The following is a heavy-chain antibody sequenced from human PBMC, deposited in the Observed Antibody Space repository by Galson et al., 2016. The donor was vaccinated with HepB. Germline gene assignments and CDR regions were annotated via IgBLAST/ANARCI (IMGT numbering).Heavy chain of an antibody. CDR1: GYTFTSYD. V-gene: IGHV1-8*01. CDR3: ARGRGTFGY. Sequence: SVKVSCKASGYTFTSYDINRVRQATGQGLEWMGWMNSNSGNTVYAQKFQGRLTMTRNTSISTAYMELSSLTSEDTAIYFCARGRGTFGYWGQGSLVTVSS. CDR2: MNSNSGNT. D-gene: IGHD3-10*01. J-gene: IGHJ4*02.